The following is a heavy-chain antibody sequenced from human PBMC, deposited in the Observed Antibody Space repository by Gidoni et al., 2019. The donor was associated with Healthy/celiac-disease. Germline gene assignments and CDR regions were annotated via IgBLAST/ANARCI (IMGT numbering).Heavy chain of an antibody. CDR3: ATDASFSYGLGLIFNY. V-gene: IGHV1-24*01. CDR2: FDPEDGET. CDR1: GYTLTKLS. J-gene: IGHJ4*02. Sequence: QVQLVQSGAEVKKPGASVKVSCKVSGYTLTKLSMHWVRQAPGQGLEWMGGFDPEDGETIYAQKFQGRVTMTEDTSTDTAYMELSSLRSEDTAVYYCATDASFSYGLGLIFNYWGQGTLVTVSS. D-gene: IGHD5-18*01.